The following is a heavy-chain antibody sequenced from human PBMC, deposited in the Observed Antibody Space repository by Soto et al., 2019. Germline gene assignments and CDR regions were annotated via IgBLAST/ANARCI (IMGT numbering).Heavy chain of an antibody. V-gene: IGHV4-61*01. D-gene: IGHD2-15*01. CDR3: AGGDYCSGGSCYFGAFDI. CDR1: GGSVSSGSYY. CDR2: IYYSGST. J-gene: IGHJ3*02. Sequence: SETLSLTCTVSGGSVSSGSYYWSWIRQPPGKGLEWIGYIYYSGSTNYNPSLKSRVTISVDTSKNQFSLNLSSVTAADTAVYYCAGGDYCSGGSCYFGAFDIWGQGTMVTVSS.